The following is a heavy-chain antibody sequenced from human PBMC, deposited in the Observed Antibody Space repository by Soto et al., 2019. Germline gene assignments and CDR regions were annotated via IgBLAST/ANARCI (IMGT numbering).Heavy chain of an antibody. J-gene: IGHJ6*02. CDR3: AIGDYYYYGMDV. CDR1: AFTGSSYN. V-gene: IGHV3-21*01. Sequence: GGSQRLSCQGSAFTGSSYNTNCVRQAPGNGLEWVSSISGSSSQIYYAASVKGRFTISRDTAKNSMYLQMTSLSTKATAANYCAIGDYYYYGMDVWGRGTTGADSS. CDR2: ISGSSSQI.